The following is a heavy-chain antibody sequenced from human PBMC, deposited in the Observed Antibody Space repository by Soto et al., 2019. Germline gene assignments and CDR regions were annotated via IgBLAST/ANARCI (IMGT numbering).Heavy chain of an antibody. CDR3: ARPVTTKTASLAY. CDR2: INHRGST. J-gene: IGHJ4*01. CDR1: GESFSDYY. V-gene: IGHV4-34*01. D-gene: IGHD4-17*01. Sequence: QVQLQQWGAGLLKPSETLSLTCAVYGESFSDYYWTWIRQPPGKGLEWIGDINHRGSTNYNTSLTSRVXNSXDXYKNQFSLKVTSVTAAATAVYYCARPVTTKTASLAYWSHGTPVTVSA.